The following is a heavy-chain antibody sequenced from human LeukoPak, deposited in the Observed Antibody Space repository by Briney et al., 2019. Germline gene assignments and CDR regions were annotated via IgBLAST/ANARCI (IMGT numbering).Heavy chain of an antibody. CDR1: GGSFSGYY. V-gene: IGHV4-34*01. D-gene: IGHD6-13*01. J-gene: IGHJ4*02. CDR2: INHSGST. CDR3: ARVAAAEVDY. Sequence: SETLSLTCAVYGGSFSGYYWSWIRQPPGKGLEWIGEINHSGSTNYNPSLKSRVTISVDTSKNQFSLKLSSVTAADTAVYYCARVAAAEVDYWGQGTLVTVSS.